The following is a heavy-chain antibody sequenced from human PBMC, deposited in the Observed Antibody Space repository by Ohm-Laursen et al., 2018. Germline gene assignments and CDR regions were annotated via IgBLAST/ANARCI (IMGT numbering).Heavy chain of an antibody. CDR1: GASINSYF. D-gene: IGHD6-19*01. Sequence: SETLSLTCTVTGASINSYFWSWVRQSPGKGLDWIGYIYYTGTTNYNPSLRSRVTMSVDRSKNQFSLNLTSVTAADTAMYYCARHASVTGLDYWGQGTLVTVSS. V-gene: IGHV4-59*08. CDR2: IYYTGTT. CDR3: ARHASVTGLDY. J-gene: IGHJ4*02.